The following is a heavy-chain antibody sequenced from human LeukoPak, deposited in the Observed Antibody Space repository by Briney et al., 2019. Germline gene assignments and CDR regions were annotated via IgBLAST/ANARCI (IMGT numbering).Heavy chain of an antibody. CDR3: AKGGYDSSGYYLFDY. V-gene: IGHV3-9*01. Sequence: PGGSLRLSCAASGFTFDDYAMHWVRQAPGKGLEWVSGISWNSGSIGYADSVKGRFTISSDNAKNSLYLQMNSLRAEDTALYYCAKGGYDSSGYYLFDYWGQGTLVTVSS. CDR1: GFTFDDYA. CDR2: ISWNSGSI. J-gene: IGHJ4*02. D-gene: IGHD3-22*01.